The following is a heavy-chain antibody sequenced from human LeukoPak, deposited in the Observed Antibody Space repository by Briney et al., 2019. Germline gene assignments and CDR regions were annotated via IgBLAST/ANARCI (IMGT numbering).Heavy chain of an antibody. J-gene: IGHJ6*02. D-gene: IGHD3-10*01. CDR2: IRGGGSDT. Sequence: PGGSLRLSCAASGFTFSSYSMNWVRQAPGKGLEWVSSIRGGGSDTHYAGTVRGRFTISRDNSKNTLYLQMNSLRAEDTAVYYCARCYTYGTTWFGGLDVWGQGTTVTVSS. CDR1: GFTFSSYS. CDR3: ARCYTYGTTWFGGLDV. V-gene: IGHV3-23*01.